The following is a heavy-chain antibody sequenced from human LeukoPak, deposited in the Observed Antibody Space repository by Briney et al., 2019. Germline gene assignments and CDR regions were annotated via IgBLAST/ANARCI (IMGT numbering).Heavy chain of an antibody. CDR2: IWYDGSNK. CDR3: ARGHSGSYWFDY. J-gene: IGHJ4*02. V-gene: IGHV3-33*01. CDR1: GFTFSSYG. Sequence: GRSLRLSCAASGFTFSSYGMHWVRQAPGKGLEWVAVIWYDGSNKYYADSVKGRFTISRDNSKNTLYLQMNSLRSEDTAVYYCARGHSGSYWFDYWGQGTLVTVSS. D-gene: IGHD1-26*01.